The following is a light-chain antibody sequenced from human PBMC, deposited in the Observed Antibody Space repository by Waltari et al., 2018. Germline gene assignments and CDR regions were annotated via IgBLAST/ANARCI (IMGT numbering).Light chain of an antibody. CDR3: SSLAGGGYVV. CDR1: SSDVGGYNY. CDR2: EVS. J-gene: IGLJ2*01. Sequence: QSALTQPPSASGSPGQSVTISCTGTSSDVGGYNYVSWYQQHPGKAPKLMIYEVSGRPSGGPERFSGSKSGNKASLTVSGLQADDEADYYCSSLAGGGYVVFGRGTKVTVL. V-gene: IGLV2-8*01.